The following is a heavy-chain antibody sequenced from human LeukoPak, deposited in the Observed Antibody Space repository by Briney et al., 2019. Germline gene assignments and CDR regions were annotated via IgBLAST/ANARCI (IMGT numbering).Heavy chain of an antibody. D-gene: IGHD6-13*01. CDR2: IIPIFGTA. Sequence: SVKVSCKASGGTFSSYAISWVRQAPGQGLEWMGGIIPIFGTANYAQKFQSRVTITTDESTSTAYMELSSLRSEDTAVYYCARGLLSAAGYNWFDPWGRGTLVTVSS. V-gene: IGHV1-69*05. CDR1: GGTFSSYA. J-gene: IGHJ5*02. CDR3: ARGLLSAAGYNWFDP.